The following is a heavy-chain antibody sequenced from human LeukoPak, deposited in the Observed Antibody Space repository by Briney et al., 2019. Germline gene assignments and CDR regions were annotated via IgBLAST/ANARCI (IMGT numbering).Heavy chain of an antibody. V-gene: IGHV4-34*01. CDR2: INHSGSN. CDR1: GGSFSGYY. CDR3: ARGAGRYYYGSGKGARFDY. J-gene: IGHJ4*02. Sequence: SETLSLTCAVYGGSFSGYYWSWIRQPPGKGLEWIGEINHSGSNNYNPSLKSRVTISVDTSKNQFSLKLSSVTAADTAVYYCARGAGRYYYGSGKGARFDYWGQGTLVTVSS. D-gene: IGHD3-10*01.